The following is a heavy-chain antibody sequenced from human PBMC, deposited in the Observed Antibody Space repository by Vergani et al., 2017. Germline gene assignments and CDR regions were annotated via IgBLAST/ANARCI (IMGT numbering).Heavy chain of an antibody. J-gene: IGHJ4*02. D-gene: IGHD1-14*01. CDR1: GGSLSGYY. CDR3: ARSIVSRNPPDYFDN. Sequence: QVQLQESGPGLVRPSETLSLTSTVSGGSLSGYYWNWIRQTPGEGLEWIGYVEDSGYFNYNPSLKTRVSMSSDTSNNQFSLMLSSVTVADTAVYYCARSIVSRNPPDYFDNWGQGTLVTVSS. V-gene: IGHV4-59*01. CDR2: VEDSGYF.